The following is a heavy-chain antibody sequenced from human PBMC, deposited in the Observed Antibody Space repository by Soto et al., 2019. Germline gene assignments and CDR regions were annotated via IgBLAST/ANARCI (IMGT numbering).Heavy chain of an antibody. CDR2: MNPNSGNT. J-gene: IGHJ6*03. V-gene: IGHV1-8*01. CDR1: GYTFTSYD. D-gene: IGHD3-3*01. Sequence: ASVKVSCKASGYTFTSYDINWVRQATGQGLEWVGWMNPNSGNTGYAQKFQGRVTMTRNTSISTAYMELSSLRSEDTAVYYCARGRTRKGVVISYYYYYYMDVWGKGTTVTVSS. CDR3: ARGRTRKGVVISYYYYYYMDV.